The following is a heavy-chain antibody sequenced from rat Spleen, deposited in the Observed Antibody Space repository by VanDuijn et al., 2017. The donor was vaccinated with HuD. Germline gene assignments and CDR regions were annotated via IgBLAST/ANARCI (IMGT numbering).Heavy chain of an antibody. Sequence: EVQLVESGGGLVQPGRSMKLSCAASGFTFSNYYMAWVRQAPTKGLEWVASISTGGGNTYYRDSVKGRFTISRDNAKSTLYLQMDSLRSEDTATYYCARDKSSPGYYYSGGYYGGVMDAWGQGASVTVSS. V-gene: IGHV5-25*01. CDR1: GFTFSNYY. D-gene: IGHD1-1*01. J-gene: IGHJ4*01. CDR2: ISTGGGNT. CDR3: ARDKSSPGYYYSGGYYGGVMDA.